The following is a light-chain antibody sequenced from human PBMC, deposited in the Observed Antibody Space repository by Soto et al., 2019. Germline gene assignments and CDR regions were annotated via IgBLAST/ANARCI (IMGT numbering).Light chain of an antibody. Sequence: QSVLTQPASVSGSPGQSITISCTGTSSDVGSYNLVSWYQQHPGKAPKLMIYEGSKRPSGVSNRFSGSKSGNTASLTISGFRAEKEVNYYGSSYAGSSIFDVFGPGPRVTAL. CDR1: SSDVGSYNL. J-gene: IGLJ1*01. CDR3: SSYAGSSIFDV. V-gene: IGLV2-23*01. CDR2: EGS.